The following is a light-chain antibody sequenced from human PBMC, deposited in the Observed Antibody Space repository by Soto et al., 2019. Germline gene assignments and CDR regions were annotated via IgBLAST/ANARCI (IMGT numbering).Light chain of an antibody. V-gene: IGLV2-14*01. CDR3: SSYGSSNTVV. Sequence: QSVLTQPASVSGSPGQSITISCTGTSSDIGGYNSVSWYQQHPGKVPKLLIYDVTNRPSGISNRFSGSKSGNTASLTISGLQAEDEADYYCSSYGSSNTVVFGGGTKL. CDR1: SSDIGGYNS. J-gene: IGLJ3*02. CDR2: DVT.